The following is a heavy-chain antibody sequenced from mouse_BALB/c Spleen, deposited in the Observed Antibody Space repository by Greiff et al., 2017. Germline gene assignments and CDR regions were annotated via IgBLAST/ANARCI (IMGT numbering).Heavy chain of an antibody. J-gene: IGHJ4*01. Sequence: EVQLQQSGTVLARPGASVKISCKASGYTFTSYWMHWVKQRPGQGLEWIGAIYPGNSDTSYNQKFKGKAKLTAVTSTSPAYMELSSLTNEDSAVYYCTRFKGYGNYYAMDYWGQGTSVTVSS. D-gene: IGHD2-1*01. CDR3: TRFKGYGNYYAMDY. CDR2: IYPGNSDT. V-gene: IGHV1-5*01. CDR1: GYTFTSYW.